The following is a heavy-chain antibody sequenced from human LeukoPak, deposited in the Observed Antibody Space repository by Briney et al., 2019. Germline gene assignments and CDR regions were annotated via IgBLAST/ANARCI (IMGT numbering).Heavy chain of an antibody. J-gene: IGHJ4*02. D-gene: IGHD3-16*01. CDR2: IRYDGSNK. Sequence: GGSLRLSCAASGFTFSSYGMHWVRQAPGKGLEWVAFIRYDGSNKYYADSVKGRFTVSRDNTKNTLYLQMNSLRAEDTAVYYCASDAPTVGTLDYWGQGTLVTVSS. CDR3: ASDAPTVGTLDY. CDR1: GFTFSSYG. V-gene: IGHV3-30*02.